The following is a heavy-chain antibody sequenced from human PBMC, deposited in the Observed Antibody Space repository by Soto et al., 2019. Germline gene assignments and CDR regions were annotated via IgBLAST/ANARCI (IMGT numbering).Heavy chain of an antibody. CDR3: ARGYGLDV. CDR1: GYTFASLD. Sequence: QVQLVQSGAEVKNPGASVKVSCKASGYTFASLDINWVRQAAGQGLEWMGWMNPNSGNAGYTQKFQGRVIMTRDTSISTAYMELSSLRSEDTAVYYCARGYGLDVWGQGTTVTVSS. CDR2: MNPNSGNA. J-gene: IGHJ6*02. V-gene: IGHV1-8*01.